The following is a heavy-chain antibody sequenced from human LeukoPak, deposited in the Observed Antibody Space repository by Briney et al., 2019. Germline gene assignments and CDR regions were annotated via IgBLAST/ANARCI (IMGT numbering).Heavy chain of an antibody. J-gene: IGHJ3*02. V-gene: IGHV7-4-1*02. CDR2: INTNTGNP. Sequence: GASVNVSCKASGGTFSSYAISWVRQAPGQGLEWMGWINTNTGNPTYAQGFTGRFVFSLDTSVSTAYLQISSLKAEDTAVYYCARDVAYCGGDCYSTGDAFDIWGQGTMVTVSS. D-gene: IGHD2-21*02. CDR3: ARDVAYCGGDCYSTGDAFDI. CDR1: GGTFSSYA.